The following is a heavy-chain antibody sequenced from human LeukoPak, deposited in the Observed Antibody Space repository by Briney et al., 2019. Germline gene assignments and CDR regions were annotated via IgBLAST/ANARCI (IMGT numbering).Heavy chain of an antibody. CDR2: VSSSGTKI. Sequence: GGSLRLSCAASGFTFSSYAMSWVRQAPGKGLEWVSSVSSSGTKIFYADSVRGRFTVSRDNAGNSLSLQMDSLRVEDTAVYYCTRELLSLQQGLDYWGQGTLVTVSS. CDR1: GFTFSSYA. D-gene: IGHD2/OR15-2a*01. V-gene: IGHV3-21*01. J-gene: IGHJ4*02. CDR3: TRELLSLQQGLDY.